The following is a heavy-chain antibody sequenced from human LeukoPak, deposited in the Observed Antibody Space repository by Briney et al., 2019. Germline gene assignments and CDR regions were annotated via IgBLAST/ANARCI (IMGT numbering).Heavy chain of an antibody. CDR3: ARVGDFSVAAFDI. V-gene: IGHV3-11*01. J-gene: IGHJ3*02. Sequence: GGSLRLSCAASGFTFSDYYMSWIRQAPGKGLEWVSYISSSGSTIYYADSVKGRFTISRDNAKNSLYLQMNSLRAEDTAVHYCARVGDFSVAAFDIWGQGTMVTVSS. CDR2: ISSSGSTI. CDR1: GFTFSDYY. D-gene: IGHD3-16*01.